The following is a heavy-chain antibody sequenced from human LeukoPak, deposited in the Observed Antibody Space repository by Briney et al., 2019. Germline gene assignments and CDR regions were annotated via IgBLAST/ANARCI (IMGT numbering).Heavy chain of an antibody. J-gene: IGHJ4*02. CDR1: GFTFDDYA. CDR2: INWNGDNI. V-gene: IGHV3-20*04. CDR3: AKGFCSGGICSTVFDD. D-gene: IGHD2-15*01. Sequence: GGSLRLSCATSGFTFDDYALSWVRQAPGKGLEWVSTINWNGDNIAYVDSVEGRFTISRDNAKKFLYLQMNSLRADDTALYYCAKGFCSGGICSTVFDDWGQGTLVTVSS.